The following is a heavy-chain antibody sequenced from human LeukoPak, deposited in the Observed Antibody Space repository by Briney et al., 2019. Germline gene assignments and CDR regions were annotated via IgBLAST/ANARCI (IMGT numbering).Heavy chain of an antibody. CDR2: ISYDGGKR. D-gene: IGHD1-1*01. CDR3: AKATGTLGN. V-gene: IGHV3-30*18. Sequence: GGSLRLSCAASGFNFMTYGMHWVRQAPGKGLEWVAFISYDGGKRFFGESVKGRFTIARDNSENTVSLQMNTLKTEDTAVYYCAKATGTLGNWGQGTLVTVSS. J-gene: IGHJ4*02. CDR1: GFNFMTYG.